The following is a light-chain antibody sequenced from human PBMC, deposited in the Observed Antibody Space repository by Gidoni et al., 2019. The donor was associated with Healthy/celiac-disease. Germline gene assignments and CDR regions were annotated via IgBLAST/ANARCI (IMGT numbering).Light chain of an antibody. CDR3: AAWDDSLNGVV. Sequence: QSVLTQPPSASGTPGPRVTISCSGSSPNIGSNTVNWYQQPPGTAPKLLIYSSNQRPSGVPDRFSGSKSGTSASLAISGLQSEDEADYYCAAWDDSLNGVVFGGGTKLTVL. CDR1: SPNIGSNT. J-gene: IGLJ2*01. CDR2: SSN. V-gene: IGLV1-44*01.